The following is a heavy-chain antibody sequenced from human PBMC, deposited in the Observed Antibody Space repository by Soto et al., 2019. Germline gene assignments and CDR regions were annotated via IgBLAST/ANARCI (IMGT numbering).Heavy chain of an antibody. J-gene: IGHJ4*02. CDR3: ARLDNWRGETDY. CDR1: GGSISSSSYC. V-gene: IGHV4-39*01. Sequence: SETLSLTCTVSGGSISSSSYCWGWIRQPPGKGLEWIGSIYYSGSTYYNPSLKSRVTISVDTSKNQFSLKLSSVTAADTAVYYCARLDNWRGETDYWVQGTLVTVSS. CDR2: IYYSGST. D-gene: IGHD1-20*01.